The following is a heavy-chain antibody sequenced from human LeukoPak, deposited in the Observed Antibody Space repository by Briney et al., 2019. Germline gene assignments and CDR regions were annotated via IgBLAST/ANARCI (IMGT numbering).Heavy chain of an antibody. Sequence: GGSLRLSCAASGFTFSSYSMNWVRQAPGKGLEWVSAIRGTGTSTYYADSVKGRFTISRDNSKNTLYLQMTSLRAEDTAVYYCAKVTYGSGTYGAFDYWGQGTLVTVSS. CDR2: IRGTGTST. J-gene: IGHJ4*02. V-gene: IGHV3-23*01. CDR3: AKVTYGSGTYGAFDY. CDR1: GFTFSSYS. D-gene: IGHD3-10*01.